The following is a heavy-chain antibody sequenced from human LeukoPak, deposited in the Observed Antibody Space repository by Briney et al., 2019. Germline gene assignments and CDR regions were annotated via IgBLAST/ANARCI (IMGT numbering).Heavy chain of an antibody. D-gene: IGHD3-22*01. CDR1: GGTFSSYA. Sequence: SVKVSCKASGGTFSSYAISWVRQAPGQGLEWMGGIIPIFGTANYAQKFQGRVTITTDESTRTDYMELCSLRSEDTAVYYCARASYSSGYYHDAFDIWGQGTMVTVSS. CDR3: ARASYSSGYYHDAFDI. CDR2: IIPIFGTA. V-gene: IGHV1-69*05. J-gene: IGHJ3*02.